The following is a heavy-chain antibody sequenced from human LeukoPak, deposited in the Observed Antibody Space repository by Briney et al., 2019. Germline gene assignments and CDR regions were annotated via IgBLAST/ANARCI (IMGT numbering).Heavy chain of an antibody. J-gene: IGHJ4*02. D-gene: IGHD6-13*01. CDR1: GFTFSSYA. CDR2: ISYDGSNK. Sequence: PGRSLRLSCAASGFTFSSYAMHWVRQAPGKGLEWVAVISYDGSNKYYADSVKGRFTISRDNSKNTLYLQMNSLRAEDTAVYYCARGAGQQLVNWGQGTLVTVSS. CDR3: ARGAGQQLVN. V-gene: IGHV3-30-3*01.